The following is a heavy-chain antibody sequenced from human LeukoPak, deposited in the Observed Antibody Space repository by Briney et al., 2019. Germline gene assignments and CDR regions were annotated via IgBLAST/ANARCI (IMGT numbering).Heavy chain of an antibody. V-gene: IGHV3-13*01. CDR2: IGIADDT. Sequence: GGSLRLSCAASGFTCRNYDMHWVRQFPGRGLEWVSAIGIADDTHYPDSVKGRFTISRENAKNSLYLQMNSLRDGDTAVYYCVRGGIQVSGIDAFDIWGQGTMVTVSS. J-gene: IGHJ3*02. CDR1: GFTCRNYD. D-gene: IGHD5/OR15-5a*01. CDR3: VRGGIQVSGIDAFDI.